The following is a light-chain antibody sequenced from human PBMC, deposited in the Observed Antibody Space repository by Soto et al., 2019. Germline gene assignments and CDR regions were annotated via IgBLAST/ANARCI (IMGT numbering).Light chain of an antibody. CDR3: QQYDNLLLT. J-gene: IGKJ3*01. CDR1: QDISNY. CDR2: DAS. Sequence: DIQMTQSPSSLSASVGDRVTITCQASQDISNYLNWYQQKPGKAPKLLIYDASNLETGVPAMFSGSGSGTDFTFTISSLQPEDIATYYCQQYDNLLLTFGPGTKVDIK. V-gene: IGKV1-33*01.